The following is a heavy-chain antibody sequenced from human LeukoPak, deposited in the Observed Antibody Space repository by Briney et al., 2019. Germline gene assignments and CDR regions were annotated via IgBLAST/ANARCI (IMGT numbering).Heavy chain of an antibody. CDR1: GFTFSSYG. J-gene: IGHJ6*03. V-gene: IGHV3-30*02. D-gene: IGHD6-13*01. CDR3: AKDFDGSSWYYYYHYYMDV. CDR2: IRYDGSNK. Sequence: GGSLRLSCAASGFTFSSYGMHWVRQAPGKGLEWVAFIRYDGSNKYYADSVKGRFTISRDNSKNTLYLQMNSLRAEDTAVYYCAKDFDGSSWYYYYHYYMDVWGKGTTVTIS.